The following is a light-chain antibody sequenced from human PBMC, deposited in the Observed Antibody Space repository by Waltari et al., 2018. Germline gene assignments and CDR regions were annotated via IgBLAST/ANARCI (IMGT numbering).Light chain of an antibody. CDR2: DAT. Sequence: EVVLTQSPATVSLSPGETATLSCRASQNVKNYLAWFQVKPGQVPKLVISDATSRGPGIPARFSGRGSGTDFTLTINNVQPEDFAVYYCHHRSHGPYTFGQGTRL. CDR3: HHRSHGPYT. CDR1: QNVKNY. J-gene: IGKJ5*01. V-gene: IGKV3-11*01.